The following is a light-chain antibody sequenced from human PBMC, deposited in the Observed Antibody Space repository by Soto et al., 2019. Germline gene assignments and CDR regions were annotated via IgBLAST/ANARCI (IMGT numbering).Light chain of an antibody. CDR2: TAS. V-gene: IGKV1-12*01. J-gene: IGKJ3*01. CDR3: QQANSCPFT. CDR1: QGISTW. Sequence: IQMTQSPSSVSASVGDRVTITSRASQGISTWLAWYQQKLGKAPKLLIYTASKLQSGVPSRYSGSGSGADFTLTLSSLQPEDFATYYCQQANSCPFTFGPGTKVDIK.